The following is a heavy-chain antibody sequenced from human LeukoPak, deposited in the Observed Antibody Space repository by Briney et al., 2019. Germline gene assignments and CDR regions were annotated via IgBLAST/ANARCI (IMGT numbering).Heavy chain of an antibody. D-gene: IGHD1-26*01. V-gene: IGHV3-74*01. CDR1: GFTFSSYW. J-gene: IGHJ4*02. Sequence: GGSLRLSCAASGFTFSSYWMHWVRQAPGKGLVWVSRINSDESNTRYGGSVKGRFTISRDNAKNTLYLQMDSLRAEDTAVYYCARVQSGNYYAFDYWGQGTLVTVSS. CDR2: INSDESNT. CDR3: ARVQSGNYYAFDY.